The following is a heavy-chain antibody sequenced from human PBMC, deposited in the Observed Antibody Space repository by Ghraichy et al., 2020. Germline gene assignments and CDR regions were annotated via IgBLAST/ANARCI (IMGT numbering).Heavy chain of an antibody. CDR1: GGSIRNSIYY. Sequence: ETLSLTCTVSGGSIRNSIYYWGWIRQPPGKGLEWIGTIYYSGRNYYNPSLKSRVTISVDTSKNQFSLKLNSVTAADTAVYYCARLNMIRGNGWFDPWGQGTLVTVSS. D-gene: IGHD3-10*01. J-gene: IGHJ5*02. V-gene: IGHV4-39*01. CDR2: IYYSGRN. CDR3: ARLNMIRGNGWFDP.